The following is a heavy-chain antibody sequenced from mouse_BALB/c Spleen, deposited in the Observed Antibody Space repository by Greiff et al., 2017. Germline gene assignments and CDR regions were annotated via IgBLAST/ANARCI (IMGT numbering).Heavy chain of an antibody. J-gene: IGHJ4*01. CDR1: GFSLTSYG. V-gene: IGHV2-4-1*01. CDR2: IWSGGRT. Sequence: QVQLQQSGPGLVQPSQSLSITCTVSGFSLTSYGVHWVRQSPGKGLEWLGVIWSGGRTDYNAAFISRLSISKDNSKSQVFFKMNSLQADDTAIYYCATPMDYWGQGTSVTVSS. CDR3: ATPMDY.